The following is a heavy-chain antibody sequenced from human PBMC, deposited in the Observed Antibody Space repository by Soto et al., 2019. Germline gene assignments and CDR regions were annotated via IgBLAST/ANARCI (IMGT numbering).Heavy chain of an antibody. CDR3: ANSYGSGSYSHFDY. J-gene: IGHJ4*02. CDR2: ISYDGSNK. D-gene: IGHD3-10*01. CDR1: GFTFSSYG. V-gene: IGHV3-30*18. Sequence: GGSLRLSCAASGFTFSSYGMHLVRQAPGKGLEWVAVISYDGSNKYYADSVKGRFTISRDNSKNTLYLQMNSLRAEDTAVYYCANSYGSGSYSHFDYWGQGTLVTVSS.